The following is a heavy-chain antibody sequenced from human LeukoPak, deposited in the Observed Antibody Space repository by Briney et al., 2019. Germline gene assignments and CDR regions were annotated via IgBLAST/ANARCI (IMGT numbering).Heavy chain of an antibody. CDR2: IFPGDSDT. CDR3: ARPRYYDSSGYDY. CDR1: GYRFTSYW. V-gene: IGHV5-51*01. Sequence: GESPKISCKGSGYRFTSYWIGWVRQMPGKGLEWMGIIFPGDSDTRYSPSFQGQVTISADKSISTAYLQWSSLKASDTAMYYCARPRYYDSSGYDYWGQGTLVTVSS. J-gene: IGHJ4*02. D-gene: IGHD3-22*01.